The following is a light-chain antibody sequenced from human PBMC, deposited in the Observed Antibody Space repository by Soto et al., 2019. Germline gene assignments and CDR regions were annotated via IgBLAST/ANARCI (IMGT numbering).Light chain of an antibody. CDR3: VAWDDSLNGYVV. V-gene: IGLV1-44*01. CDR1: SSNSGRNT. CDR2: SNN. J-gene: IGLJ2*01. Sequence: QSVLTQPPSASGTPGQRVTISCSGSSSNSGRNTVNWYQQLPGTAPKLVIYSNNQRPSGVPERFSGSKSGTSASLAISGLQSEDEADYYCVAWDDSLNGYVVFGGGTKLTVL.